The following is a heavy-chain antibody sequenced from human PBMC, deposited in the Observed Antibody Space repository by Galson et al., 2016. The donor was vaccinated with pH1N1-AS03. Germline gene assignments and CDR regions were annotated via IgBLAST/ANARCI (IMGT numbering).Heavy chain of an antibody. Sequence: ETLSLTCTVPGGSMSGYYWSWIRQSPERGLEWIGCVYYSGTPTYNPSLKSRVTMSMDTSKNQFSLELNSVTAADTAIYYCARGVRVDCGRELCYSGMDVWGQGATVTVSS. CDR2: VYYSGTP. D-gene: IGHD2-21*01. V-gene: IGHV4-59*08. CDR3: ARGVRVDCGRELCYSGMDV. CDR1: GGSMSGYY. J-gene: IGHJ6*02.